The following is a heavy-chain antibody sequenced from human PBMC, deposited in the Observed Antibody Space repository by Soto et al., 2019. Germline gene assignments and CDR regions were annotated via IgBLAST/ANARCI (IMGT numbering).Heavy chain of an antibody. Sequence: EVRLLESGGGVVQPGGSLRLSCLVSGVSFSKYAMSWVRQAPGKGLEWVSAISGSGGTTYSADSVKGRFTISRDNSNSTLFLQLNSLRAEDTAVYYCAKQRAGFGSGSDTYFFDYWGQGTLVTVSS. V-gene: IGHV3-23*01. D-gene: IGHD3-10*01. CDR1: GVSFSKYA. J-gene: IGHJ4*02. CDR3: AKQRAGFGSGSDTYFFDY. CDR2: ISGSGGTT.